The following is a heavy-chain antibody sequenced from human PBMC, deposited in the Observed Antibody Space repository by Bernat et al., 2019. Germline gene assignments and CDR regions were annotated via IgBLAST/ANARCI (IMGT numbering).Heavy chain of an antibody. CDR1: GFTFSSYS. V-gene: IGHV3-30*03. Sequence: QVELLESGGGVVQPGRSLRLSCVGSGFTFSSYSMYWVRQAPGKGLEWVALVSDDGKNERYADSVRGRVTVTRDNSKDTVYLKMDSLRLEDAAVYFCARVPALTTFWYFDLWGRGSLVTVSS. CDR2: VSDDGKNE. J-gene: IGHJ2*01. D-gene: IGHD2-8*01. CDR3: ARVPALTTFWYFDL.